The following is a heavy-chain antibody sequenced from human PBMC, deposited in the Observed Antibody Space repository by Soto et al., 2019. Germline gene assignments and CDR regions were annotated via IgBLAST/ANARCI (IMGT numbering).Heavy chain of an antibody. J-gene: IGHJ5*02. V-gene: IGHV3-23*01. Sequence: PVVSLKLSCSSSVFTFRSYPVSLSLQVPVKGLEWVASMSGSGGITYYADSVKGLFTISIDNSKNTLYPQMNSLRAEDKDVYYCAKDLPRIGGDLGWFELWGTGNLVSVSS. CDR3: AKDLPRIGGDLGWFEL. CDR2: MSGSGGIT. D-gene: IGHD3-22*01. CDR1: VFTFRSYP.